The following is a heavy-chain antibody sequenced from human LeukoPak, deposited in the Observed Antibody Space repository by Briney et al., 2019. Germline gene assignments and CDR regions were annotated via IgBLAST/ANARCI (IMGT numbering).Heavy chain of an antibody. CDR2: IYYSGST. D-gene: IGHD4-17*01. V-gene: IGHV4-59*01. CDR1: GGSISSYY. CDR3: AGTHDYGDYGAGFIYYGMDV. J-gene: IGHJ6*02. Sequence: SETLCLTCTVSGGSISSYYWSWIRQPPGKGLEWIGYIYYSGSTNYNPSLKSRVTISVDTSKNQFSLKLSSVTAADTAVYYCAGTHDYGDYGAGFIYYGMDVWGQGTTVTVSS.